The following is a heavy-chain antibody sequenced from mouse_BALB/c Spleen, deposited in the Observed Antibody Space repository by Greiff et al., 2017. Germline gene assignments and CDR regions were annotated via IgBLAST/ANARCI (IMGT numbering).Heavy chain of an antibody. CDR3: ARETITTKFAY. D-gene: IGHD1-2*01. J-gene: IGHJ3*01. Sequence: LQLQQSGAELAKPGASVKMSCKASGYTFTSYWMHWVKQRPGQGLEWIGYINPSTGYTEYNQKFKDKATLTADKSSSTAYMQLSSLTSEDSAVYYCARETITTKFAYWGQGTLVTVSA. CDR1: GYTFTSYW. CDR2: INPSTGYT. V-gene: IGHV1-7*01.